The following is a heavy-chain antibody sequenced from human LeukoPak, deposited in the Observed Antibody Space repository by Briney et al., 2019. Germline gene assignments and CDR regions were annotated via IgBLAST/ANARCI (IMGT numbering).Heavy chain of an antibody. CDR1: GYSISSGYY. CDR3: ARNRVVGAPNFDY. CDR2: IYHSGST. D-gene: IGHD1-26*01. V-gene: IGHV4-38-2*02. J-gene: IGHJ4*02. Sequence: SETLSLTCTVSGYSISSGYYWGWIRQPPGKGLEWIGSIYHSGSTYYNPSPKSRVTISLDTSKNQFSLRLTSVTAADTAVYYCARNRVVGAPNFDYWGQGTLVTVFS.